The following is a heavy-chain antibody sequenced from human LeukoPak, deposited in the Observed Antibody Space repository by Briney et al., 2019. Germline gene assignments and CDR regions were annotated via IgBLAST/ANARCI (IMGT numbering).Heavy chain of an antibody. Sequence: GGSLRLSCAASGITFSSYEMNWVRQAPGKGLEWVSYISSSGSTIYYADSVKGRFTISRDNAKNSLYLQMNSLRAEDTAVYYCARGGLYYDSSGYYHWGQGTLVTVSS. CDR1: GITFSSYE. D-gene: IGHD3-22*01. CDR2: ISSSGSTI. V-gene: IGHV3-48*03. CDR3: ARGGLYYDSSGYYH. J-gene: IGHJ4*02.